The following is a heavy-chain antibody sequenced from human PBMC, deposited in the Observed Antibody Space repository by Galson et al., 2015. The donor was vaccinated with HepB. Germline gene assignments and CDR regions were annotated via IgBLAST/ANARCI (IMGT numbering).Heavy chain of an antibody. CDR2: IKTGGTNT. Sequence: SLRLSCAASGFTFSNCWMHWVRQAPGKGLVWVSRIKTGGTNTWYADFVEGRFSISRDDAKDTLFLQMNSLRAEDTAVYYCARGLYGDSVGKDYWGQGTLVTVSS. CDR3: ARGLYGDSVGKDY. J-gene: IGHJ4*02. D-gene: IGHD4-17*01. CDR1: GFTFSNCW. V-gene: IGHV3-74*01.